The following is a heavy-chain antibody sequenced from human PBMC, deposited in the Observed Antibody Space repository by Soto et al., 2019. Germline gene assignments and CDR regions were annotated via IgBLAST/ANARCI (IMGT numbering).Heavy chain of an antibody. CDR3: AKDPTAYGNYYYGMDV. J-gene: IGHJ6*02. D-gene: IGHD3-10*01. CDR2: ISRSGAGT. V-gene: IGHV3-23*01. Sequence: PGGSLRLSCAASGFTFSSYAMSWVRQAPGKGLEWVSAISRSGAGTYHADSVKGRFTISRDNSKNTVYLQMNSLRDEDTAVYYCAKDPTAYGNYYYGMDVWGQGTTVTVS. CDR1: GFTFSSYA.